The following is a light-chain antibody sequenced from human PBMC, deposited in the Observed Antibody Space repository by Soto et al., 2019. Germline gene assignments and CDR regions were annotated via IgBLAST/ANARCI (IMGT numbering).Light chain of an antibody. V-gene: IGLV4-60*02. CDR3: ETWDSNTHTV. CDR1: SGHSSYI. CDR2: LEGSGSY. Sequence: QPVLTQSSSASASLGSSVKLTCTLSSGHSSYIIARHQQQPGKAPRYLMKLEGSGSYNKGSGVPDRFSGSSSGADRYLTISNLQFEDEADYYCETWDSNTHTVFGGGTKVTVL. J-gene: IGLJ3*02.